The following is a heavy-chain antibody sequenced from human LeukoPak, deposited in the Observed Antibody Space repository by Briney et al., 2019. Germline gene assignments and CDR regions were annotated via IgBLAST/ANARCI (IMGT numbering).Heavy chain of an antibody. CDR1: GGTFSSYA. CDR3: ARVDYGSGNGWFDP. Sequence: ASVKVSCKASGGTFSSYAISWVRQAPGQGLEWMGWISAYNGNTIYAQKLQGRVTMTTDTSTSTAYMELRSLRSDDTAVYYCARVDYGSGNGWFDPWGQGTLVTVSS. D-gene: IGHD3-10*01. CDR2: ISAYNGNT. J-gene: IGHJ5*02. V-gene: IGHV1-18*01.